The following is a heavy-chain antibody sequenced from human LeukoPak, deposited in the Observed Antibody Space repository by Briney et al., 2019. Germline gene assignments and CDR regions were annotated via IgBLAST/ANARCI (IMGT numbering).Heavy chain of an antibody. V-gene: IGHV3-74*01. J-gene: IGHJ4*02. CDR2: INTDTRGT. Sequence: PGGSLRLSCAASGFTFTDYWMHWVRQVPGKGLVWVSIINTDTRGTYYADSVKGRFTISRDNAKSILYLQMDCLRAEDTAVYYCARAGAYHFDNWGQGTLVTVSS. CDR3: ARAGAYHFDN. CDR1: GFTFTDYW. D-gene: IGHD3-16*01.